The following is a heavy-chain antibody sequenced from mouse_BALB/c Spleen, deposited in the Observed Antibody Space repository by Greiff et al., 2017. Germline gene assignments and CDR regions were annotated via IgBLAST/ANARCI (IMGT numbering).Heavy chain of an antibody. CDR3: ARRGDYAMDY. V-gene: IGHV1S56*01. J-gene: IGHJ4*01. CDR1: GYTFTSYY. CDR2: IYPGNVNT. Sequence: VMLVESGPELVKPGASVRISCKASGYTFTSYYIHWVKQRPGQGLEWIGWIYPGNVNTKYNEKFKGKATLTADKSSSTAYMQLSSLTSEDSAVYFCARRGDYAMDYWGQGTSVTVSS.